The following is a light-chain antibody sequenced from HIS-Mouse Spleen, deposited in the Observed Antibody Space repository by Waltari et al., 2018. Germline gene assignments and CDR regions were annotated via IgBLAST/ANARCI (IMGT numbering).Light chain of an antibody. J-gene: IGLJ3*02. CDR2: GNN. CDR1: SSNIGSNT. V-gene: IGLV1-44*01. Sequence: QSVLTQPPSASGTPGQRVTISCSGSSSNIGSNTVNWYQQLPGTAPKLRIYGNNQRPSWVPDRFSGSKSGTSASLAISGLQSEDEADYYCAAWDDSLNGWVFGGGTKLTVL. CDR3: AAWDDSLNGWV.